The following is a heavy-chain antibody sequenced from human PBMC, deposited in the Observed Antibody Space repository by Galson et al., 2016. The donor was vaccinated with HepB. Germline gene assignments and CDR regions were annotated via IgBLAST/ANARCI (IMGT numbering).Heavy chain of an antibody. CDR3: AKDRRVSSLGGFDF. CDR1: GIIFSSYA. D-gene: IGHD3-16*01. CDR2: LSGSGRRT. V-gene: IGHV3-23*01. Sequence: LRLSCAASGIIFSSYAMSWVRLAPGKGLECVSVLSGSGRRTYHADSVKGRFTMSRDNSRNTVYLQMNSLRVEDTAIYYCAKDRRVSSLGGFDFWGQGTLVTVAS. J-gene: IGHJ4*02.